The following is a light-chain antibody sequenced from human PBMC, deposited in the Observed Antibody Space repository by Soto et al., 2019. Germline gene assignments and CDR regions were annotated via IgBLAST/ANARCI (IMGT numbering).Light chain of an antibody. Sequence: DIQMTQSPSSLSASVGERVTITCRSSRNIRDYVNWYHQRPGKAPNLLIYAASSLPTGVPSRFSGSGSGTDFTLTITGVQPEDFGTYYCQESFVTPPTFGPGTTVEIK. CDR3: QESFVTPPT. V-gene: IGKV1-39*01. J-gene: IGKJ1*01. CDR2: AAS. CDR1: RNIRDY.